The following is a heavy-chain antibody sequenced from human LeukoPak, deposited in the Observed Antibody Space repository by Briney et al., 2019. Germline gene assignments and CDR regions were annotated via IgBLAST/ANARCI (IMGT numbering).Heavy chain of an antibody. CDR2: ISSSSSYI. D-gene: IGHD3-22*01. CDR3: ARDRTNYYDSSGYWDY. J-gene: IGHJ4*02. CDR1: GFTFSSYS. V-gene: IGHV3-21*01. Sequence: GGSLRLSCAASGFTFSSYSMNWVRQAPGKGLEWVSSISSSSSYIYYADSVKGRFTISRDNAKNSLYLQVNSLRAEDTAVYYCARDRTNYYDSSGYWDYWGQGTLVTVSS.